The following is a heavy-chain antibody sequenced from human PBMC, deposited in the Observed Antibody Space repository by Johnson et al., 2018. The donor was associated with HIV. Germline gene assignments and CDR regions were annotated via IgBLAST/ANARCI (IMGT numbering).Heavy chain of an antibody. CDR3: ARDKAVGYSSGWRAFDL. D-gene: IGHD6-19*01. Sequence: EVQLVESGGGLVQPGGSLRLSCAASGFTFSSYWMHWVRQAPGKGLVWVSRINSDGSSTSYADSVKGRLTISRDNAKNTLYLQMNSLRAEDTAVYYCARDKAVGYSSGWRAFDLWGQGTMVTVSS. J-gene: IGHJ3*01. CDR2: INSDGSST. V-gene: IGHV3-74*01. CDR1: GFTFSSYW.